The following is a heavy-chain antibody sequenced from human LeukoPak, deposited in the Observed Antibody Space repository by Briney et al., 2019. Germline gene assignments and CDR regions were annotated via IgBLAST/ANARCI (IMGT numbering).Heavy chain of an antibody. CDR2: ISTSGST. CDR1: GGSISGDNYY. V-gene: IGHV4-61*02. J-gene: IGHJ4*02. Sequence: SETLSLTCTVSGGSISGDNYYWSWIRQPGGKGLEWIGRISTSGSTSYNPSLKSRVTISLDMSKNQFSLKVSSVTAADTAVYYCARGGFPGYSTSWFYWGQGTLVTVSS. D-gene: IGHD6-13*01. CDR3: ARGGFPGYSTSWFY.